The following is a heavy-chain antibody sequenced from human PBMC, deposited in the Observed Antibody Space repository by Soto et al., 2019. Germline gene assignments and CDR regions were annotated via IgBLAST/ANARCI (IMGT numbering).Heavy chain of an antibody. CDR3: ARDKDRQQLGGNYYYILDV. CDR2: IMPVFPTP. D-gene: IGHD3-3*02. CDR1: GGTFRTSA. Sequence: QVQLVQSGAAVKKPGSSVRVSCKTSGGTFRTSAISWVRQAPGQGLEWMGGIMPVFPTPDYAQKFQGRVTITADESTSTVYRELSSLRSEDTAVYYCARDKDRQQLGGNYYYILDVWGQGTTVTVSS. V-gene: IGHV1-69*12. J-gene: IGHJ6*02.